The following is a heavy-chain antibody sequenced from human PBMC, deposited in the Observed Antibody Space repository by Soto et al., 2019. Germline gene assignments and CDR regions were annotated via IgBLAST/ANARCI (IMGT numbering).Heavy chain of an antibody. CDR1: GFTFDDYA. D-gene: IGHD3-3*01. CDR3: AKDKRWPPRFLEWAKFDY. J-gene: IGHJ4*02. V-gene: IGHV3-9*01. CDR2: ISWNSGSI. Sequence: GGSLRLSCAASGFTFDDYAMHWVRQAPGKGLEWVSGISWNSGSIGYADSVKGRFTISRDNAKNSLYLQMNSLRAEDTALYYCAKDKRWPPRFLEWAKFDYWGQGTLVTVSS.